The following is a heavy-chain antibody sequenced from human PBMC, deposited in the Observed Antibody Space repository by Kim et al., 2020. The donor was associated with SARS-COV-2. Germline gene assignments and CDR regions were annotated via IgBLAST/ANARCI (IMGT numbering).Heavy chain of an antibody. D-gene: IGHD3-16*01. CDR3: AREQGLGTFDS. CDR1: GFTFSSST. V-gene: IGHV3-21*01. Sequence: GGSLRLSCAASGFTFSSSTMNWVRQAPGKGLEWVSSISSSSTYIYYADSLKGRFTISRDNAKSSLFLQMNSLRAEDTAVYYCAREQGLGTFDSWGQGTLVTVSS. CDR2: ISSSSTYI. J-gene: IGHJ4*02.